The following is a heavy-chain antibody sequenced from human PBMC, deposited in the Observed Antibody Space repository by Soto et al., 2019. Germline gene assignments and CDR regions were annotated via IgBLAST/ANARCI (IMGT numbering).Heavy chain of an antibody. Sequence: NPSETLSLTCTVSGDSSVSSSSYYWGWIRQPPGKGLEWIRSIYYTGNTFYSPSFRSRLTISVDTSKSQFSLKLRSVTAADTATYYCASEVSSTDGMDVWGQGTTVTVSS. V-gene: IGHV4-39*01. D-gene: IGHD2-15*01. CDR3: ASEVSSTDGMDV. J-gene: IGHJ6*02. CDR2: IYYTGNT. CDR1: GDSSVSSSSYY.